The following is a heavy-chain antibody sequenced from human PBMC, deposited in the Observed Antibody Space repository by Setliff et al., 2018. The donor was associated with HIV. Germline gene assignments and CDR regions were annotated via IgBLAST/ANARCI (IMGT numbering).Heavy chain of an antibody. CDR3: ARRGWNGYKAFDY. CDR2: INHSGST. Sequence: LSLTCAVYGGSFSDDSWNWIRQPPGKGLEWVGEINHSGSTNYNPSLKSRVTISVDTSKKQFSLNLSSVTAADTAVYYCARRGWNGYKAFDYWGQGALVTVSS. CDR1: GGSFSDDS. D-gene: IGHD5-12*01. J-gene: IGHJ4*02. V-gene: IGHV4-34*01.